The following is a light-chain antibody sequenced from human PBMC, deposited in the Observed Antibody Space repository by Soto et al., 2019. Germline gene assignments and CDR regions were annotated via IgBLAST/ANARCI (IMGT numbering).Light chain of an antibody. V-gene: IGLV1-51*01. CDR3: GTWDSRLSAVV. CDR1: SSNIGNNY. J-gene: IGLJ2*01. CDR2: DNN. Sequence: QSVLTQPPSVSAAPGQTVTSSCSGSSSNIGNNYVSWYQQLPGTAPKLLIYDNNKRPSGIPDRFSGSKSGTSATLGITGLQTGDEADYYCGTWDSRLSAVVFGGGTKLTVL.